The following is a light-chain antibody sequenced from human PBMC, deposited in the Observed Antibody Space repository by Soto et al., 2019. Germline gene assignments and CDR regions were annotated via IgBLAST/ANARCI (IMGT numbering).Light chain of an antibody. CDR2: DAA. CDR1: QDISNY. Sequence: DVQMTQSPSSLSASVGDRVTITCQASQDISNYLNWYQQKPGKAPKLLIYDAANWETRVPSRFSGSGSGTDFTFTISILQPEDIATYYCQRYDNLPITFGQGTRLEMK. V-gene: IGKV1-33*01. J-gene: IGKJ5*01. CDR3: QRYDNLPIT.